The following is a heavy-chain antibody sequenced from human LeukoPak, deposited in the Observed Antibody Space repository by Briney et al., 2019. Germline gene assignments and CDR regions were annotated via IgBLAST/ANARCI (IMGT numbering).Heavy chain of an antibody. CDR1: GGSISSSSYY. CDR3: ARQRADYFYHYLDV. CDR2: DYYGGNT. J-gene: IGHJ6*03. V-gene: IGHV4-39*01. Sequence: EPSETLSLTCTVSGGSISSSSYYWDWIRQPPGKGLEWIGNDYYGGNTFYNSSLESRVTISVDMSKNQFSLKLTSLTAADTAVYYCARQRADYFYHYLDVWGKGTSVTVSS.